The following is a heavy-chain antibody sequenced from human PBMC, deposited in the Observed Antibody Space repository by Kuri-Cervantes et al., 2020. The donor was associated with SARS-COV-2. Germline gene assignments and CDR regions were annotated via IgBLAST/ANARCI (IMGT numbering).Heavy chain of an antibody. V-gene: IGHV1-69*13. CDR1: GYTFTGYY. CDR3: ASRVTTSLAFDI. J-gene: IGHJ3*02. D-gene: IGHD4-11*01. CDR2: IIPIFGTA. Sequence: SVKVSCKASGYTFTGYYMHWVRQAPGQGLEWMGGIIPIFGTANYAQKFQGRVTITADESTSTAYMELSSLRSEDTAVYYCASRVTTSLAFDIWGQGTMVTVSS.